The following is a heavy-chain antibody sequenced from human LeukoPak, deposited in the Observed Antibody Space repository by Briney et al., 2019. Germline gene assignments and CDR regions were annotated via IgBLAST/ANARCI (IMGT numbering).Heavy chain of an antibody. J-gene: IGHJ5*02. CDR3: AKDTNYYDSSGYYYHTYNWFDP. Sequence: PGGSLRLSCAASGFTFSSYAMCWVRQAPGKGLEWVSAISGSGGSTYYADSVKGRFTISRDNSKNTLYLQMNSLRAEDTAVYYCAKDTNYYDSSGYYYHTYNWFDPWGQGTLVTVSS. CDR1: GFTFSSYA. D-gene: IGHD3-22*01. CDR2: ISGSGGST. V-gene: IGHV3-23*01.